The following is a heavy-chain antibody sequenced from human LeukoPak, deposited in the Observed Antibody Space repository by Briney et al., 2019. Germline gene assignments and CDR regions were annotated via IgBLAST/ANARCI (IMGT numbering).Heavy chain of an antibody. V-gene: IGHV3-30*18. CDR3: AKGYSSGWSIFDY. Sequence: GRSPRLSCAASGFTFSSYDIHWVRQAPGKGLEWVAVISYDGSNKYYADSVKGRFTISRDNSKNTLYLQMNSLITEDTAVYYCAKGYSSGWSIFDYWGQRTLVTVSS. D-gene: IGHD6-19*01. J-gene: IGHJ4*02. CDR1: GFTFSSYD. CDR2: ISYDGSNK.